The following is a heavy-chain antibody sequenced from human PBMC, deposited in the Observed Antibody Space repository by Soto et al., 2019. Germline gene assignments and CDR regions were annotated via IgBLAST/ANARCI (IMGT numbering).Heavy chain of an antibody. J-gene: IGHJ6*04. CDR1: GFTFTNYA. CDR2: IWFDGSNK. V-gene: IGHV3-33*01. D-gene: IGHD3-10*01. Sequence: QVQLVEFGGGVVQPGTSLRLSCAASGFTFTNYAMHWVRQAPGKGLEWVAVIWFDGSNKYYLDSVKGRFTISRDNPKNTMFLQMNSLSVGDTAGYYWARCQGRCYGAGSYKGLDAWGKGTTVTVSS. CDR3: ARCQGRCYGAGSYKGLDA.